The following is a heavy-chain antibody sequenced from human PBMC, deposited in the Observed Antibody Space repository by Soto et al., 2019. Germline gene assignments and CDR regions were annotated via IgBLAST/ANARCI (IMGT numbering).Heavy chain of an antibody. CDR2: IIPIFGTA. CDR1: GGTFSSYA. D-gene: IGHD5-18*01. V-gene: IGHV1-69*13. J-gene: IGHJ4*02. CDR3: ARGVRYSYGPHDY. Sequence: ASVKVSCKASGGTFSSYAISWVRQAPGQGLEWMGGIIPIFGTANYAQKFQGRVTITADESTSTAYMELSSLRSEDTAVYYCARGVRYSYGPHDYWGQGTLVTVSS.